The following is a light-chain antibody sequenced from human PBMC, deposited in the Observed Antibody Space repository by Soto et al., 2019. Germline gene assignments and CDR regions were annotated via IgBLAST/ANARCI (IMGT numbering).Light chain of an antibody. CDR2: DVS. CDR3: SSSTGISTYV. V-gene: IGLV2-14*01. Sequence: QSALTQPASVSGSPGQSITISCTGTSSDVGGYNYVSWYQQHPGKAPILMIYDVSNRPSGGSNRFSGSKSGNTASLTISGVQAEDETDYYCSSSTGISTYVFGTGTKVTVL. CDR1: SSDVGGYNY. J-gene: IGLJ1*01.